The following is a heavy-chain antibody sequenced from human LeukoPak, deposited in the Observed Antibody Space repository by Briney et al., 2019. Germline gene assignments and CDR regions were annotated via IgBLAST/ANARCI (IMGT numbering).Heavy chain of an antibody. CDR1: GGTFSSYA. D-gene: IGHD3-10*01. CDR2: IIPIFGTA. Sequence: SVKVSCKASGGTFSSYAISWVRQAPGQGLEWMGGIIPIFGTANYAQKFQGRVTITADESTSTAYMELSSLRSEHTAVYYCAIQYGSGSYYRFNYFDYWGQGTLVTVSS. J-gene: IGHJ4*02. V-gene: IGHV1-69*01. CDR3: AIQYGSGSYYRFNYFDY.